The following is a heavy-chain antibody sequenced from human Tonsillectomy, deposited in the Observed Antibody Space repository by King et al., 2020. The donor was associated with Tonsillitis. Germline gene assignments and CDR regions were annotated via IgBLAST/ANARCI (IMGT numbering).Heavy chain of an antibody. CDR1: EFTFSSYA. CDR2: IIGSGSCP. J-gene: IGHJ4*02. V-gene: IGHV3-23*04. D-gene: IGHD6-19*01. CDR3: AKDGSVGNGWYYFDY. Sequence: VQLVESGGGLGQPGGSLRVSCAASEFTFSSYAMSWGRQALGKGLECGSGIIGSGSCPYYADSVKGRFSISRDKSKNTLDLQMNSLRAEDTAVYDCAKDGSVGNGWYYFDYWGQGTLVTVSS.